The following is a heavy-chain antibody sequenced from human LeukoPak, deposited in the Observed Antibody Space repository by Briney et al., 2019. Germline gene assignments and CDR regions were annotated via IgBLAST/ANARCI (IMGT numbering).Heavy chain of an antibody. V-gene: IGHV1-2*02. CDR1: GYTFTGYY. CDR2: INPNSGGT. CDR3: ARDLNWNYPFFDY. Sequence: GASVTVSCKASGYTFTGYYMHWVRQAPGQGLEWMGWINPNSGGTNYAQKFQGRVTMTRDMSISTAYMELSRLRSDDTAVYYCARDLNWNYPFFDYWGQGTLVTVSS. D-gene: IGHD1-7*01. J-gene: IGHJ4*02.